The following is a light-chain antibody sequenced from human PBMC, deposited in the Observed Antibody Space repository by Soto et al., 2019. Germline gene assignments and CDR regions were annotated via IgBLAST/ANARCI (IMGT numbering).Light chain of an antibody. CDR1: SSNIGAGYD. CDR3: SSYTSSSTLDV. CDR2: GNS. J-gene: IGLJ1*01. V-gene: IGLV1-40*01. Sequence: QSALTQPPSVSGAPGQRVTISCTGSSSNIGAGYDVNWYQQLPGTAPKFLIFGNSNRPSGVPDRFSGSKSGTSASLAITGLQAEDEADYYCSSYTSSSTLDVFGTGTKVTVL.